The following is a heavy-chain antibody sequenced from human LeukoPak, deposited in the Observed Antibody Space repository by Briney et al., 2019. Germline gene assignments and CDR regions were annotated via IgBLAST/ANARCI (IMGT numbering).Heavy chain of an antibody. V-gene: IGHV1-69*05. J-gene: IGHJ3*02. D-gene: IGHD1-26*01. CDR2: IIPTFGTA. CDR1: GGTFSSYA. CDR3: ARKAGQLLLDAFDI. Sequence: SVKVSCKASGGTFSSYAISWVRQAPGQGLEWMGGIIPTFGTANYAQKFQGRVTITTDESTSTAYMELSSLRSEDTAVYYCARKAGQLLLDAFDIWGQGTMVTVSS.